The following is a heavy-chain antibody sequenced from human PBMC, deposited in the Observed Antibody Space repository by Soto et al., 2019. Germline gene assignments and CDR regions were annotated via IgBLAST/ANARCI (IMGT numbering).Heavy chain of an antibody. D-gene: IGHD6-19*01. CDR2: ISSSGSTI. Sequence: VGSLRLSCAASGFTFSSYEMNWVRQAPGKGLEWVSYISSSGSTIYYADSVKGRFTISRDNAKNSLYLQMNSLRAEDTAVYYCASVASIPHDAFDIWGQGTMVTVSS. CDR3: ASVASIPHDAFDI. CDR1: GFTFSSYE. J-gene: IGHJ3*02. V-gene: IGHV3-48*03.